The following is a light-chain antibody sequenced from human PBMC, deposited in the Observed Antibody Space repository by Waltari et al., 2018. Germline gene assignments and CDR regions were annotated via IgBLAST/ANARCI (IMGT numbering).Light chain of an antibody. V-gene: IGKV1-5*03. CDR3: QRYNSFPYT. J-gene: IGKJ2*01. CDR1: RTINNW. CDR2: QAS. Sequence: DIQMTQSPSTLSASVGDRVTLTCRASRTINNWLAWFQQKPGRAPQLLIYQASSLESGVPSRFSGTGSGTEFTLTISSLQPEDFATYYCQRYNSFPYTFGQGTRLEIK.